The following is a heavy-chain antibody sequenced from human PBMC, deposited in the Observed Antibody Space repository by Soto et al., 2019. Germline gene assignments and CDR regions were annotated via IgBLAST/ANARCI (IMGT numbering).Heavy chain of an antibody. CDR3: AIWEQPRFEY. D-gene: IGHD1-1*01. V-gene: IGHV3-30*09. CDR2: ISSDGNHK. CDR1: GFSVSAYT. Sequence: QVPLVESGGGVVQPGRSLRLSCAASGFSVSAYTVHWVRQAPGKGLEWVAGISSDGNHKYYTDSVKGRFAISRDTSTNTVFLQMNSLGPADTAVYYCAIWEQPRFEYWGQGTLVTVSS. J-gene: IGHJ4*02.